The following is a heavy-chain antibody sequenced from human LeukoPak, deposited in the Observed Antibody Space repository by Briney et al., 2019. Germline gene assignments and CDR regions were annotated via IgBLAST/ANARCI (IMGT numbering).Heavy chain of an antibody. J-gene: IGHJ3*02. Sequence: GGSLRLSCAASGFVVTDTSLSWVRQAPGKGLEWVSSIYNTGATHYAESVKGRFTISRDNSKNTLFLQMNSLRAEDMAVYYCARIEWERLGRAFDIWGQGTMVTVSS. D-gene: IGHD1-26*01. CDR2: IYNTGAT. CDR1: GFVVTDTS. V-gene: IGHV3-53*01. CDR3: ARIEWERLGRAFDI.